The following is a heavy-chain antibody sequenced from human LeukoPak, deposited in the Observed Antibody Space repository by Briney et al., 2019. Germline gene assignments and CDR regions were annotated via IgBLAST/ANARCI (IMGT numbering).Heavy chain of an antibody. J-gene: IGHJ5*02. D-gene: IGHD2-2*02. CDR2: ISGSGGST. CDR1: GFTFSSYA. Sequence: GGSLRLSCAASGFTFSSYAMSWVRQAPGKGLEWVSAISGSGGSTYYADSVKGRFTISRDNSKNTLYLQMNSLRAEDTAVYYCARVVVPAAIGNWFDPWGQGTLVTVSS. V-gene: IGHV3-23*01. CDR3: ARVVVPAAIGNWFDP.